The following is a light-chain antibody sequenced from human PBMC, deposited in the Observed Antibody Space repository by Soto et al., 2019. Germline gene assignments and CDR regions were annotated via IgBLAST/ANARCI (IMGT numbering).Light chain of an antibody. J-gene: IGKJ5*01. CDR2: ATS. CDR3: QQSYSTPIT. Sequence: DIQVTQSPSSLSASVGDRVTITCRASQSISSYLNWYQQKPGEAPKLLIYATSTLPSGVPSRFSGSGSRTDFTLTITTLQPEDFATYYCQQSYSTPITFGQGTRLEI. V-gene: IGKV1-39*01. CDR1: QSISSY.